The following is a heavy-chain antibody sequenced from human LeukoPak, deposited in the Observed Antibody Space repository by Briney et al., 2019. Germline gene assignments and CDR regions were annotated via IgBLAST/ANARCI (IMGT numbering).Heavy chain of an antibody. J-gene: IGHJ3*02. CDR3: ARDLRGYHYDSSGYYDAFDI. D-gene: IGHD3-22*01. CDR1: GFTFSSYS. CDR2: ISISSSYI. Sequence: GGSLRLSCAASGFTFSSYSMNWVRQAPGKGLEWVSSISISSSYIYYADSVKGRFTISRDNAKNSLYLQMNSLRAEDTAVYYCARDLRGYHYDSSGYYDAFDIWGQGTMVTVSS. V-gene: IGHV3-21*01.